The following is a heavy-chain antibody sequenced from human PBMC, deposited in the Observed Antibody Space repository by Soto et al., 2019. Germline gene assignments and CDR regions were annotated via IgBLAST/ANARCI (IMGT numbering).Heavy chain of an antibody. CDR3: AKLQRRDIQQWLQAFNV. V-gene: IGHV3-23*01. J-gene: IGHJ3*01. CDR2: ISGDGGDI. Sequence: GGSLRLSCSASGFVFSDYAMTWVRQAPGKGLEWVSTISGDGGDIYADSVKGRFTVSRDNSKNMLYLHMNSLRVDDAATYYCAKLQRRDIQQWLQAFNVWGQGTRVTDSS. D-gene: IGHD6-19*01. CDR1: GFVFSDYA.